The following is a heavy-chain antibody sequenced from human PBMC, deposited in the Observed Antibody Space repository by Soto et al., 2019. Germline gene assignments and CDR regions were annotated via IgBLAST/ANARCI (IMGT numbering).Heavy chain of an antibody. V-gene: IGHV3-30-3*01. CDR1: GFTFNTYA. Sequence: QMQLVESGGGVVQPGRSLRLSCAASGFTFNTYAMHWVRQAPGKGLEWLSIISSDGSNKYYADSVKGRFTISRDNSKNTLYLQMNSLRAEDTAVYCCARDPRWPSMDYYYGIDVWGQGTTVTVSS. CDR3: ARDPRWPSMDYYYGIDV. CDR2: ISSDGSNK. D-gene: IGHD3-10*01. J-gene: IGHJ6*02.